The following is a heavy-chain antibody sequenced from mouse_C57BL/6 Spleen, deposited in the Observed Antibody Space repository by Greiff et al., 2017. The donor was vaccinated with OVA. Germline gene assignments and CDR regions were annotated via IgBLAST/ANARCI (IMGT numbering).Heavy chain of an antibody. V-gene: IGHV5-16*01. D-gene: IGHD2-4*01. J-gene: IGHJ1*03. CDR1: GFTFSDYY. CDR3: ARDRGLRRGSNWYFDV. CDR2: INYDGSST. Sequence: EVQVVESEGGLVQPGSSMKLSCTASGFTFSDYYMAWVRQVPEKGLEWVANINYDGSSTYYLDSLKSRFIISRDNAKNILYLQMSSLKSEDTATYYCARDRGLRRGSNWYFDVWGTGTTVTVSS.